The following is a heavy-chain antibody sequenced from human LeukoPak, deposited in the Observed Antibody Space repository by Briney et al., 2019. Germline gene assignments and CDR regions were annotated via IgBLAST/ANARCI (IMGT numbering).Heavy chain of an antibody. CDR1: GCTFSDAW. CDR2: IYSGGSDT. Sequence: GGSLRLSCAASGCTFSDAWMHWVRQAPGKGLVWVSRIYSGGSDTSYADSVKGRFIISRDNAKNTLYLQMNSLRGDDTVVYYWATCAVHVFPFGGQGTRVTVPT. J-gene: IGHJ3*01. CDR3: ATCAVHVFPF. V-gene: IGHV3-74*03. D-gene: IGHD2/OR15-2a*01.